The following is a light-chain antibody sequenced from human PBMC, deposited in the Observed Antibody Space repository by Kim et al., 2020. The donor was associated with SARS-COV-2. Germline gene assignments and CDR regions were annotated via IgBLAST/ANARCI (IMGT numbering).Light chain of an antibody. CDR3: SSYTSSSTYV. CDR1: SSDVGRYNY. J-gene: IGLJ1*01. Sequence: QSALTQPASVSGSPGQSITISCTGTSSDVGRYNYVSWYQQHPGKAPKLMIYDVSRRPSGVSSRFSGSKSGNTASLTISGLQAEDEADYSCSSYTSSSTYVFGTGTKVTVL. CDR2: DVS. V-gene: IGLV2-14*03.